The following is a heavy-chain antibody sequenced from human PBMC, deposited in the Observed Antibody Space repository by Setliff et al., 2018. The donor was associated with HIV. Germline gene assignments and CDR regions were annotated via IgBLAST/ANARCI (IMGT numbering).Heavy chain of an antibody. Sequence: GGSLRLSCAASGFTFRLYGMHWVRRAPGKGLEWVASIEFDGKNEYYAESVKGRFTISRDNSKSTVYLQMNSVTPEDSAMYYCAKFRYAIKSTYYFDYWGQGTLVTVSS. CDR2: IEFDGKNE. CDR3: AKFRYAIKSTYYFDY. J-gene: IGHJ4*02. CDR1: GFTFRLYG. D-gene: IGHD2-2*01. V-gene: IGHV3-30*02.